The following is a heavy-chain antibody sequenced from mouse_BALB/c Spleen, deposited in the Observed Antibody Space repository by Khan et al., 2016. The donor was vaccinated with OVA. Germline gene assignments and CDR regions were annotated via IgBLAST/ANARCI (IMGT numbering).Heavy chain of an antibody. CDR3: ARVITRDY. D-gene: IGHD6-1*01. V-gene: IGHV1S81*02. J-gene: IGHJ2*01. Sequence: XQLQQSGAELVKPGASVKLSCKASGYTFTSYWMHWVKQRPGQGLEWIGEINPSNGRTNYNEKFKSKATLTVDKSSSTAYMQLSSPTSEDSAVYYWARVITRDYWGQGTTLTVSS. CDR1: GYTFTSYW. CDR2: INPSNGRT.